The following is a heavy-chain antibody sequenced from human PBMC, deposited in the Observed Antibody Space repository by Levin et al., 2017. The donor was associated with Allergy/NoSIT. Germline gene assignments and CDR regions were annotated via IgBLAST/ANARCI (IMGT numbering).Heavy chain of an antibody. V-gene: IGHV1-2*02. Sequence: ASVKVSCKASGYTFTGYYMHWVRQAPGQGLEWMGWINPNSGGTNYAQKFQGRVTMTRDTSISTAYMELSRLRSDDTAVYYCASLRVLEWPYFDYWGQGTLVTVSS. D-gene: IGHD3-3*01. CDR2: INPNSGGT. CDR3: ASLRVLEWPYFDY. CDR1: GYTFTGYY. J-gene: IGHJ4*02.